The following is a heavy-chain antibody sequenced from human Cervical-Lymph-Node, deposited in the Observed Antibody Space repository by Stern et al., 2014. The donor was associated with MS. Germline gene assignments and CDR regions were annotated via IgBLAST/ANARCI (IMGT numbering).Heavy chain of an antibody. V-gene: IGHV3-33*01. CDR3: ARDEAQYCRSASCLPFDF. Sequence: VQLVESGGGVVQPGRSLRLSCEESGFTMRTYGMHWVRQAPGKGLEWVAGIWDDGSNKNYANSVKGRFTISRDNSKNTVYLQMNSLRAEDTAVYYCARDEAQYCRSASCLPFDFWDQGTLVTVSS. CDR1: GFTMRTYG. CDR2: IWDDGSNK. D-gene: IGHD2-2*01. J-gene: IGHJ4*02.